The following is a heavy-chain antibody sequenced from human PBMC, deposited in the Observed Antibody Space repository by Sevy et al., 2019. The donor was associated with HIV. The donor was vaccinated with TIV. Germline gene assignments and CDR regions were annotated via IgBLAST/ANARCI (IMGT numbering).Heavy chain of an antibody. CDR3: ARVISSGSPPYYYYYMDV. CDR1: GYTFTSYG. V-gene: IGHV1-18*01. Sequence: ASVKVSCKASGYTFTSYGISWVRQAPGQGLEWMGWISACNGNTNYAQKLQGRVTMTTDTSTSTAYMELRSLRSDDTAVYYCARVISSGSPPYYYYYMDVWGKGTTVTVSS. J-gene: IGHJ6*03. CDR2: ISACNGNT. D-gene: IGHD6-19*01.